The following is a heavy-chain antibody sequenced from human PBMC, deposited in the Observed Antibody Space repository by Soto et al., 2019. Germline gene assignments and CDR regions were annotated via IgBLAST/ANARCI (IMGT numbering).Heavy chain of an antibody. CDR1: GGSITTTNW. CDR2: IYHSVST. J-gene: IGHJ4*02. D-gene: IGHD6-13*01. CDR3: TMRPRLGSSFGGGLDY. Sequence: SDTLTPTFAVPGGSITTTNWSSCVRQPPKKGLEWIAEIYHSVSTNNSPSLKSRVTTSVDKSKTQFSLKLSSVTAADTAVYYCTMRPRLGSSFGGGLDYWGQGTLVTVSS. V-gene: IGHV4-4*02.